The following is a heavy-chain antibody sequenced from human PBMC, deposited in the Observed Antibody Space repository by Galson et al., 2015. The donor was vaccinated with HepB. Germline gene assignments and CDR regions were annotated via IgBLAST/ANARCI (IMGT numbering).Heavy chain of an antibody. CDR1: GYSFTSYW. CDR2: IYPGDSDT. J-gene: IGHJ6*03. Sequence: QSGAEVKKPGESLKISCKGSGYSFTSYWIGWVRQMPGKGLEWMGIIYPGDSDTRYSPSFQGQVTISADKSISTAYLQWSSLKASDTAMYYCARQIVVVPAAEPYYYYYYMDVWGKGTTVTVSS. D-gene: IGHD2-2*01. CDR3: ARQIVVVPAAEPYYYYYYMDV. V-gene: IGHV5-51*03.